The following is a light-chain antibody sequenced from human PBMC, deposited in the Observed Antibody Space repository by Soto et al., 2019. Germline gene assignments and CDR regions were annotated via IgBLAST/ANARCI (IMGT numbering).Light chain of an antibody. CDR1: SSDVGRYNY. Sequence: QPVLTQPASVSGSPGQAITISCTGTSSDVGRYNYVSWYQQYSGKAPKLMIYGVTNRPSGVSDRFSGSKSGNTASLTISGLQAEDEGDYYCSSFTTSSTLIFGGGTQLTVL. CDR2: GVT. J-gene: IGLJ2*01. V-gene: IGLV2-14*03. CDR3: SSFTTSSTLI.